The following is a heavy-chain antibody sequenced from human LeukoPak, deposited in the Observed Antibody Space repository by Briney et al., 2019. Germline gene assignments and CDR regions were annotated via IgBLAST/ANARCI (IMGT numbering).Heavy chain of an antibody. CDR2: IWYDGSKT. J-gene: IGHJ6*02. CDR1: GFTFSNYG. V-gene: IGHV3-33*01. D-gene: IGHD5-12*01. Sequence: GGSLRLSCAASGFTFSNYGMHWVRQAPGKGLEWVAVIWYDGSKTGYAESVKGRFTISRDNSKNTLYLQMNSLRAEDTAVYYCARDPSGHGLDVWGQGTTVTVSS. CDR3: ARDPSGHGLDV.